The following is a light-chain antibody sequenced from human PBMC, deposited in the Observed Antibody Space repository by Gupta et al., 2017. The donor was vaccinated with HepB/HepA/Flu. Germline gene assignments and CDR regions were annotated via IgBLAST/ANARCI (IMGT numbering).Light chain of an antibody. V-gene: IGLV2-23*02. Sequence: QSALPQPASVSGSPGQSITISCTGTSSDVGSYNLVSWYQQHPGKAPKLMIYEVSKRPSGVSNRFSVSKSGNTASLTISGLQAEDEADYYCCSYAGSSTLYVFGTGTKVTVL. CDR2: EVS. CDR3: CSYAGSSTLYV. J-gene: IGLJ1*01. CDR1: SSDVGSYNL.